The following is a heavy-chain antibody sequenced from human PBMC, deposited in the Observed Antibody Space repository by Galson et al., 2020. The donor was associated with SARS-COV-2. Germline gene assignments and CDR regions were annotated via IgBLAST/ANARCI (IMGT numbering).Heavy chain of an antibody. CDR2: INPNSGGT. J-gene: IGHJ3*02. CDR3: ARGGLSYYDSSGYYNDAFDI. V-gene: IGHV1-2*02. Sequence: ASVKVSCKASGYTFTGYYMHWVRQAPGQGLEWMGWINPNSGGTHYAQKFQGRVTMTRDTSISTAYMELSRLRSDDTAVYYCARGGLSYYDSSGYYNDAFDIWGQGTMVTVSS. CDR1: GYTFTGYY. D-gene: IGHD3-22*01.